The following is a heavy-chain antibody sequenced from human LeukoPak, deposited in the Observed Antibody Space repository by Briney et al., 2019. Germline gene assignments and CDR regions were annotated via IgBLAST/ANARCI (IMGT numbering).Heavy chain of an antibody. Sequence: ASVKVSCKAYGYTFTSYAMHWVRQAPGQMLEWIGWINAGNGNTKYSQEFQGRVTITRDTSASTAYMELSSLRSEDMAVYYCARDLLGSATSYSSGAWDYWGQGALVTVSS. CDR2: INAGNGNT. CDR3: ARDLLGSATSYSSGAWDY. J-gene: IGHJ4*02. CDR1: GYTFTSYA. D-gene: IGHD3-9*01. V-gene: IGHV1-3*03.